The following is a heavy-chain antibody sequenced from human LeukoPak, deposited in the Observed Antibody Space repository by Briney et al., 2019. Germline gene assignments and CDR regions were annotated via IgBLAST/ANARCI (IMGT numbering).Heavy chain of an antibody. J-gene: IGHJ4*02. V-gene: IGHV3-74*01. Sequence: PGGSLRLSCAASGFTFSNYWMHWVRQAPGKGLEWVSRISRWGRSSISADSVKGRFTMSRDNAKSIVYLQMDGLRAEDTAVFSCVRQAGSGDAGIAYWGRGVLATLPS. D-gene: IGHD4-17*01. CDR2: ISRWGRSS. CDR3: VRQAGSGDAGIAY. CDR1: GFTFSNYW.